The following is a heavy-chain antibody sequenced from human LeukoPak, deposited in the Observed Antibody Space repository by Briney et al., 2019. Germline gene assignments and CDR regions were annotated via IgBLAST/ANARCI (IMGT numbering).Heavy chain of an antibody. CDR3: ARAGTTGTTTAFDI. CDR2: IIPIFGTA. J-gene: IGHJ3*02. Sequence: SSVKVSCKASVGTFSSYAISWVRQAPGQGLEWMGGIIPIFGTANYAQKFQGRVTITTDESTSTAYMELSSLRSEDTAVYYCARAGTTGTTTAFDIWGQGTMVTVSS. D-gene: IGHD1-1*01. V-gene: IGHV1-69*05. CDR1: VGTFSSYA.